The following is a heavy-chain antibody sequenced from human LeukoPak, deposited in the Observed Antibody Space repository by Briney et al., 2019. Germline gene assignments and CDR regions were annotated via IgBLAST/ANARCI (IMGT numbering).Heavy chain of an antibody. D-gene: IGHD3-3*01. J-gene: IGHJ4*02. V-gene: IGHV3-23*01. CDR1: GFTFSSYA. CDR2: ICGSVGCT. Sequence: PGGSLRLSCAASGFTFSSYAMSWVRQAPGKGLEWVSAICGSVGCTYYADSVKGRFTISRDNSKNTLFLQMNSLSAEDTAVYYCARAPPYYDFWSGYLYFDYWGQGTLVTVSS. CDR3: ARAPPYYDFWSGYLYFDY.